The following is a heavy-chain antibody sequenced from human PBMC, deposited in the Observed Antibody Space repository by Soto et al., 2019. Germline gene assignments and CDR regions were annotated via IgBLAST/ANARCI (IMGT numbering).Heavy chain of an antibody. V-gene: IGHV4-59*01. CDR3: ARADGRGYSYGDFDY. D-gene: IGHD5-18*01. CDR2: IYYSGST. Sequence: KPSETLSLTCTVSGGSISSYYWSWIRQPPGKGLEWIGYIYYSGSTNYNPSLKSRVTISVDTSKNQFSLKLSSVTAADTAVYYCARADGRGYSYGDFDYWGQGTLVTVSS. J-gene: IGHJ4*02. CDR1: GGSISSYY.